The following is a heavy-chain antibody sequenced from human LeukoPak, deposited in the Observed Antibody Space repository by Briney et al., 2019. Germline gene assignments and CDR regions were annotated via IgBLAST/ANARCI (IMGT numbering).Heavy chain of an antibody. D-gene: IGHD3-3*01. Sequence: KSSQTLSLTCTVSGGSISSGSYYWSWIRQPAGKGLEWVGRIYTSGSTNYNPSLKSRVTISVDTSKNQFSLKLSSVTAADTAVYYCARHGPGASLSGYYRIQNWFDPWGQGTLVIVSS. V-gene: IGHV4-61*02. CDR1: GGSISSGSYY. CDR2: IYTSGST. CDR3: ARHGPGASLSGYYRIQNWFDP. J-gene: IGHJ5*02.